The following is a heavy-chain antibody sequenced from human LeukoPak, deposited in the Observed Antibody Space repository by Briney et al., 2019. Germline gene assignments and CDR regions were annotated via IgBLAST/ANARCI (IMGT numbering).Heavy chain of an antibody. D-gene: IGHD3-10*01. CDR1: GYSISSTYY. Sequence: PSETLSLTCTVSGYSISSTYYWGWIRQPPGKGLEWIGSIYHSGSAYYNPSLKSRVTISVDKSKNQFSLKLSSVTAADTAVYYCCGAYYCGSGSYYFDYWGQGTLVTVSS. CDR2: IYHSGSA. V-gene: IGHV4-38-2*02. CDR3: CGAYYCGSGSYYFDY. J-gene: IGHJ4*02.